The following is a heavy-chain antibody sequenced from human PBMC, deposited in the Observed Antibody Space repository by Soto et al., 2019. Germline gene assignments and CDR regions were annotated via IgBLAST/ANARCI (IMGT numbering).Heavy chain of an antibody. CDR3: AKNRDYDYDAFDV. CDR2: ITGNSAFT. CDR1: GFTFNRNA. Sequence: GGSLRLSCAGSGFTFNRNAMSWVRQAPGKGLEWVSGITGNSAFTYYADSVKGRFIISRDNSKNTLYLQINTLRVEDTAVYYCAKNRDYDYDAFDVWGQGTVVTVSS. V-gene: IGHV3-23*01. D-gene: IGHD3-16*01. J-gene: IGHJ3*01.